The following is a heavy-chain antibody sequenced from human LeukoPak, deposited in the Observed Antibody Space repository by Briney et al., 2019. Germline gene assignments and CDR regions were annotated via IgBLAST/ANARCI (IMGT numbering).Heavy chain of an antibody. Sequence: PGGSLRLSCAASGFTFDDYAMHWVRQAPGKGLEWVPGISWNSGSIGYADSVKGRFTISRDNAKNSLYLQMNSLRAEDTALYYCAKANDILTGAFDYRGQGTLVTVSS. CDR1: GFTFDDYA. J-gene: IGHJ4*02. CDR2: ISWNSGSI. D-gene: IGHD3-9*01. CDR3: AKANDILTGAFDY. V-gene: IGHV3-9*01.